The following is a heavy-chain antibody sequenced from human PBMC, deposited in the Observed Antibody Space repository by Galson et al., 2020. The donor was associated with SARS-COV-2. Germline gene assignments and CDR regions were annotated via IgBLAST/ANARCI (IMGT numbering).Heavy chain of an antibody. CDR1: GGTFSSYA. D-gene: IGHD3-3*01. J-gene: IGHJ6*03. Sequence: SVKVSCKASGGTFSSYAISWVRQAPGQGLEWMGGIIPILGIANYAQKFQGRVTITADKSTSTAYMELSSLRSEDTAVYYCARAPGGYDFWSGYYGYYMDVWGQRTTVTVSS. CDR2: IIPILGIA. CDR3: ARAPGGYDFWSGYYGYYMDV. V-gene: IGHV1-69*10.